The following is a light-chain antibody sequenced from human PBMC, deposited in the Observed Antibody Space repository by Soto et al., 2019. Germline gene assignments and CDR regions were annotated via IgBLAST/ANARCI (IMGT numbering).Light chain of an antibody. CDR3: QQSYSNTRT. J-gene: IGKJ1*01. V-gene: IGKV1-39*01. CDR1: QIISNY. CDR2: DAS. Sequence: DIQMTQSPSSLSASVGDRVTITCRASQIISNYLNWYQQKPGKAPKLLIYDASTLQSGVPSRFSGSGSGTDFTLTLSSQQPEDFAIYYCQQSYSNTRTFGQGTKVDIK.